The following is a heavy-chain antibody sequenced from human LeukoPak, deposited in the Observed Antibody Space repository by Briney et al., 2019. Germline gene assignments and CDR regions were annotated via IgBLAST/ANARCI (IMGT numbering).Heavy chain of an antibody. CDR1: GGSFSGYY. CDR3: ARFHSSGWYIDY. CDR2: IYHSGST. J-gene: IGHJ4*02. D-gene: IGHD6-19*01. Sequence: SETLSLTCAVYGGSFSGYYRSWIRQPPGKGLEWIGSIYHSGSTYYNPSLKSRVTISVDTSKNQFSLKLSSVTAADTAVYYCARFHSSGWYIDYWGQGTLVTVSS. V-gene: IGHV4-34*01.